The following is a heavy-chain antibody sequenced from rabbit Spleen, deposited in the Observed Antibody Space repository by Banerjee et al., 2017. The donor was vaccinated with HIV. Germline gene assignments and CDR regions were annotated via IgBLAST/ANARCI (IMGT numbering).Heavy chain of an antibody. CDR1: GVSFSASSY. D-gene: IGHD1-1*01. CDR3: ARNYVNAFDP. CDR2: IDTDSDSA. Sequence: QSLEESGGDLVKPGASLTLTCTASGVSFSASSYMCWVRQAPGKGLEWIGCIDTDSDSAYYASWAKGRFTISKTSSTTVTLRMTSLTAADTATYFCARNYVNAFDPWGQGTLVTVS. J-gene: IGHJ2*01. V-gene: IGHV1S40*01.